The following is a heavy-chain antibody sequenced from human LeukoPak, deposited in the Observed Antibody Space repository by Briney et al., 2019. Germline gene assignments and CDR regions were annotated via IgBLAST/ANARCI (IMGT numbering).Heavy chain of an antibody. V-gene: IGHV4-59*01. CDR1: GVSISSYY. J-gene: IGHJ5*02. CDR2: IYYSGRT. D-gene: IGHD3-22*01. CDR3: VREVFDSSGYYNNWFDP. Sequence: SETLSLTCTVSGVSISSYYWSWIRQPPGKGLEWIGYIYYSGRTNYNPSPKSRVTISVDTSKNQFSLRLTSVTAADTAVYYCVREVFDSSGYYNNWFDPWGQGTLVTVSS.